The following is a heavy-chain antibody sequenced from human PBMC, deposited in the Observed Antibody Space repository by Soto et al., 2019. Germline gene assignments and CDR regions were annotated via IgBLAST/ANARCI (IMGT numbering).Heavy chain of an antibody. V-gene: IGHV1-69*13. Sequence: SVKVSCKAPGGTFSTYAISWVRQAPGQGLEWMGGIIPMFGTANYAQRFQDRVTITADESTNTVYMELRSLRPEDTAVYFCAKDRPRLTQNFYEIAWGQGTQVTVSS. D-gene: IGHD3-22*01. CDR3: AKDRPRLTQNFYEIA. J-gene: IGHJ5*02. CDR2: IIPMFGTA. CDR1: GGTFSTYA.